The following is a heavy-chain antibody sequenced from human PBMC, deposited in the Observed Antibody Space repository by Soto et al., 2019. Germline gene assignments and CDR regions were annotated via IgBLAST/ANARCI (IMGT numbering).Heavy chain of an antibody. D-gene: IGHD3-10*01. CDR3: ARGRAGLLWFGELSHFDY. CDR2: MNPNSGNT. CDR1: GYTFTSYD. J-gene: IGHJ4*02. V-gene: IGHV1-8*01. Sequence: ASVKVSCKASGYTFTSYDINWVRQATGQGLEWMGWMNPNSGNTGYAQKFQGRVTMTRNTSISTAYMELSSLRSEDTAVYYCARGRAGLLWFGELSHFDYWGQGTLVTVSS.